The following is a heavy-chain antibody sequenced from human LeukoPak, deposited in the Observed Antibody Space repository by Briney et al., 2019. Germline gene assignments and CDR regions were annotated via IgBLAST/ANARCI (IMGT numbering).Heavy chain of an antibody. CDR2: ISYDGNNI. CDR1: GFTFSTSG. D-gene: IGHD5-18*01. CDR3: ASSGTDTAITAFDY. Sequence: GGSLRLSCAASGFTFSTSGMHWVRQAPGKGLEWMAVISYDGNNIYYADSVKGRFAISRDNSKKMLYLQMNSLRAEDTAVYYCASSGTDTAITAFDYWGQGTLVTVSS. J-gene: IGHJ4*02. V-gene: IGHV3-30*03.